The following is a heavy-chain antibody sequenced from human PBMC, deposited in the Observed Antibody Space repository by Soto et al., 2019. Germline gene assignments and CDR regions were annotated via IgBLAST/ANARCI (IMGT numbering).Heavy chain of an antibody. CDR3: AIIRGTTDDY. CDR1: GFTFSSYA. J-gene: IGHJ4*02. D-gene: IGHD1-1*01. V-gene: IGHV3-30-3*01. Sequence: GGSLRLSCAASGFTFSSYAMHWVRQAPGKGLEWVAVISYDGSNKYYADSVKGRFTISRDNSKNTLYLQMNSLRAEDTAVYYCAIIRGTTDDYWGQGTLVTVS. CDR2: ISYDGSNK.